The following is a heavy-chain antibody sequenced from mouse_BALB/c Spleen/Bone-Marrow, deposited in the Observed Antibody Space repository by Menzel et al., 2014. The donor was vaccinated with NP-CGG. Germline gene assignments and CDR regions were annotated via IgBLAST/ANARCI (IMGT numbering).Heavy chain of an antibody. D-gene: IGHD3-3*01. CDR1: GYTFTSYW. V-gene: IGHV1-69*02. CDR2: IYPSDSYT. CDR3: TRGLGAMDY. Sequence: QVQLQQSGAELVRPGASVKLSCKASGYTFTSYWINWVKQRPGQGLEWIGNIYPSDSYTNYNQKFKDKATLTADKSSSTAYMQLSSPTSEDSAVYYCTRGLGAMDYWGQGTSVTVSS. J-gene: IGHJ4*01.